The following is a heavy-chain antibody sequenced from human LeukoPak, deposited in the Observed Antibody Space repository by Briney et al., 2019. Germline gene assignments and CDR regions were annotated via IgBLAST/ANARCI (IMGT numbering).Heavy chain of an antibody. CDR2: ISSSSSYI. Sequence: PGGSLRLSCAASGFTFSSYSMNWVRQTPGKGLEWVSSISSSSSYIYYADSVKGRFTISRDNAKNSLYLQMNSLRAEDTAVYYCARDPPMVRGVNDPYYYYYYYMDVWGKGTTVTLSS. V-gene: IGHV3-21*01. CDR3: ARDPPMVRGVNDPYYYYYYYMDV. D-gene: IGHD3-10*01. CDR1: GFTFSSYS. J-gene: IGHJ6*03.